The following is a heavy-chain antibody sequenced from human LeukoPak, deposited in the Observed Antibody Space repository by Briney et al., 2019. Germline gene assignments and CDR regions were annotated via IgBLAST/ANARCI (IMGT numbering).Heavy chain of an antibody. CDR3: ASGYRFRN. CDR1: GYPFTDCY. J-gene: IGHJ4*02. CDR2: INPNRGGT. D-gene: IGHD5-18*01. Sequence: ASVKVSCKASGYPFTDCYMHWVRQAPGQGLEWMGWINPNRGGTDYAQKFQGRVTMTRDTSISTAYMGLSRLRYDDTAVYYCASGYRFRNWGQGTLVTVSS. V-gene: IGHV1-2*02.